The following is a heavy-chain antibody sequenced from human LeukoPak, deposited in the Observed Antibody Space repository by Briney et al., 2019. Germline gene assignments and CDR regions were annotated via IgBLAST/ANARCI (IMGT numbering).Heavy chain of an antibody. V-gene: IGHV3-30*18. CDR2: ISYDGSNK. J-gene: IGHJ4*02. Sequence: GGSLRLSCAASGFTFSSYGMHWVRQAPGKGLEWVAVISYDGSNKYYADSVKGRFTISRDNSKNTLYLQMNSLRAEDTAVYYCAKDRGYSYGSFDYWGQGTLVTVSS. CDR1: GFTFSSYG. D-gene: IGHD5-18*01. CDR3: AKDRGYSYGSFDY.